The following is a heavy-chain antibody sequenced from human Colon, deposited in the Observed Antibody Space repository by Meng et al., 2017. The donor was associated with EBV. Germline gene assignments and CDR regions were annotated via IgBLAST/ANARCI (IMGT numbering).Heavy chain of an antibody. V-gene: IGHV4-4*02. Sequence: QVQLQESGPGLVKPSGNLSLTCAVSGGSISSSHWWTWVRQPPGKGLEWIGEVYHTGSTKYNPSLKSRLTISVDKSKNQFSLNLTSVTAADTAVYYCARVWQSLTAFFDSWGQGTLVTVSS. CDR1: GGSISSSHW. D-gene: IGHD2-21*01. CDR3: ARVWQSLTAFFDS. J-gene: IGHJ4*02. CDR2: VYHTGST.